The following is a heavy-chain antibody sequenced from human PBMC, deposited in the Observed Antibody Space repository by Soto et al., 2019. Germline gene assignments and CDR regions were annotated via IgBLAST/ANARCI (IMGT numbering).Heavy chain of an antibody. CDR2: ISYDGSNK. D-gene: IGHD6-13*01. CDR3: ATLLGYSSSPVPFDY. CDR1: GFTFSSYG. V-gene: IGHV3-30*03. Sequence: QVQLVESGGGVVQPGRSLRLSCAASGFTFSSYGMHWVRQAPGKGLEWVAVISYDGSNKYYADSVKGRFTISRDNSKNPLYLQMNSLRAEDTAVYYCATLLGYSSSPVPFDYWGQGTLVTVSS. J-gene: IGHJ4*02.